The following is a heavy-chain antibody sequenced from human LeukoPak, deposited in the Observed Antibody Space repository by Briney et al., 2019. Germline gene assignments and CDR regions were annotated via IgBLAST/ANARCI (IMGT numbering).Heavy chain of an antibody. CDR2: ISHSGST. CDR1: GYSISSGYY. D-gene: IGHD6-19*01. V-gene: IGHV4-38-2*02. CDR3: AREKVHRVPPTYNRAVGRRGAFDY. Sequence: SETLSLTCTVSGYSISSGYYWGWIRQPPGKGLEWIGTISHSGSTYYNPSLKSRVIISVDTSKNQFSLKLTSVTAADTAVYYFAREKVHRVPPTYNRAVGRRGAFDYWGQGTLVTVSS. J-gene: IGHJ4*02.